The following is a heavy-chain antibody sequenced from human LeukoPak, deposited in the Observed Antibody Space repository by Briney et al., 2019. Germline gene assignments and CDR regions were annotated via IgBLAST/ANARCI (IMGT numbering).Heavy chain of an antibody. V-gene: IGHV5-51*01. D-gene: IGHD2-8*02. Sequence: GESLKISCKGSGYNFINYWIGWVRQMPGKGLEWMGVIYPGDSDTAYSPSFQGQVTISADKSISTAYLQWASLQASDTAMYYCARPGTGNGWFDLWGQGTLVTVFS. CDR2: IYPGDSDT. J-gene: IGHJ5*02. CDR1: GYNFINYW. CDR3: ARPGTGNGWFDL.